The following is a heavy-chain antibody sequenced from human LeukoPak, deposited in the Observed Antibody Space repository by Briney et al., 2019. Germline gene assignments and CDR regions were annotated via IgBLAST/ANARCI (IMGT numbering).Heavy chain of an antibody. D-gene: IGHD3-16*01. J-gene: IGHJ4*02. CDR2: IRNKARSYTP. V-gene: IGHV3-72*01. CDR3: ASSYVNSWPKDRIFDY. Sequence: PGGSLRLSCAASGFTFSSYSMDWVRQAPGKGLEWVGRIRNKARSYTPEYAASVKGRFTVSRDDSKNSLYLQMNNLDTEDTAVYYCASSYVNSWPKDRIFDYWGQGTLVTVSS. CDR1: GFTFSSYS.